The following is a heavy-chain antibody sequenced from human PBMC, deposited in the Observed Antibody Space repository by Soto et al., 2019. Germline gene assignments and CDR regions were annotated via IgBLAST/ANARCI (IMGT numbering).Heavy chain of an antibody. Sequence: GESLKISCKGSGYSFTSYWIGWVRQMPGKGLEWMGIIYPGDSDTRYSPSFQGQVTISADKSISTAYLQWSSLKASDTGMYYCARLFFFWSGPAAGWIYPWAQRTPLPVSA. V-gene: IGHV5-51*01. J-gene: IGHJ5*02. CDR1: GYSFTSYW. CDR3: ARLFFFWSGPAAGWIYP. CDR2: IYPGDSDT. D-gene: IGHD3-3*01.